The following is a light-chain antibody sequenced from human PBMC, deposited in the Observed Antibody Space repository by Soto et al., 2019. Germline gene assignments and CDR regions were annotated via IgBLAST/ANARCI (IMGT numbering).Light chain of an antibody. J-gene: IGLJ1*01. V-gene: IGLV1-40*01. CDR3: QSYDNSLSAYV. Sequence: QSVLTQPPLVSGAPGQRVTVSCTGSSSNIGAGSDVHWYQQLPGTAPKLLIFANNNRPSGVPDRFSGSKSGTSASLAITRLQSDDEADYYCQSYDNSLSAYVFGTGTKGTVL. CDR2: ANN. CDR1: SSNIGAGSD.